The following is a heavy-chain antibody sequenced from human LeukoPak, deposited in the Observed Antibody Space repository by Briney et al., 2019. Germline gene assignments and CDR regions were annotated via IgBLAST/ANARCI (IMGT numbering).Heavy chain of an antibody. CDR3: ASDYDFWSGFYRRKYYYGMDV. J-gene: IGHJ6*02. V-gene: IGHV4-39*01. D-gene: IGHD3-3*01. Sequence: SETLSLTCTVSGVSISSSSYYWGWIRQPPGKGLQWIGSIYYSGSTYYNPSLKSRVTISVDTSKNQFSLKLSSVTAADTAVYYCASDYDFWSGFYRRKYYYGMDVWGQGTTVTVSS. CDR2: IYYSGST. CDR1: GVSISSSSYY.